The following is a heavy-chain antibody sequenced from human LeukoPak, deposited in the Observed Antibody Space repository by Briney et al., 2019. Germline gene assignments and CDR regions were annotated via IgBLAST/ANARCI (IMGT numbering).Heavy chain of an antibody. CDR2: IYYHENT. J-gene: IGHJ4*02. V-gene: IGHV4-34*01. CDR1: GGSFSGYY. Sequence: PSETLSLTCAVYGGSFSGYYWGWIRQAPGKGLEWIGSIYYHENTYYNSSLKSRVTISVDTSKNQFSLKLNSVTAADTAVYFCARRAYSAAYWKHFDYWGQGTLVTVSS. D-gene: IGHD1-1*01. CDR3: ARRAYSAAYWKHFDY.